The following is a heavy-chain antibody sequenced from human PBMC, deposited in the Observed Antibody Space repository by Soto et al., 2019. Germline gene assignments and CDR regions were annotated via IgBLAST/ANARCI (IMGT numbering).Heavy chain of an antibody. CDR2: ISWKDEK. D-gene: IGHD1-26*01. Sequence: SGPTLVNPPQTLTVTCTFSGFSLSTSGAGVSWIRQSPGKAPEWLALISWKDEKRYNPGLKSRLTITKDTSKNQVVLTMTDLDPVDTATYFCAHRYGGNYYRWYFDYWGQGTLVTVSS. J-gene: IGHJ4*02. CDR1: GFSLSTSGAG. V-gene: IGHV2-5*01. CDR3: AHRYGGNYYRWYFDY.